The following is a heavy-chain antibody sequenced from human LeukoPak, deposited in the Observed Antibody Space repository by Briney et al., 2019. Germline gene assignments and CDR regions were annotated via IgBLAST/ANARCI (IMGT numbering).Heavy chain of an antibody. D-gene: IGHD6-6*01. CDR1: GGTFSSYA. J-gene: IGHJ6*03. V-gene: IGHV1-69*05. Sequence: SVNVSCKASGGTFSSYAISWVRQAPGQGLEWMGGIIPIFGTANYAQKFQGRVTITTDESTSTAYMELSSLRSEDTAVYYCARVIAARPYYYYYMDVWGKGTTVTVSS. CDR3: ARVIAARPYYYYYMDV. CDR2: IIPIFGTA.